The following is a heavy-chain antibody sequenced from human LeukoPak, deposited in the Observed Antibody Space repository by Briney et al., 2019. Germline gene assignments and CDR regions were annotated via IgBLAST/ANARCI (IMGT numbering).Heavy chain of an antibody. V-gene: IGHV4-59*08. CDR2: ISWTGIT. CDR3: ARHPAARHYDY. D-gene: IGHD1-26*01. Sequence: SETLSLTCSVPGGSISSYYWSWIRQPPGKGLEWIAYISWTGITNYNPSLKSRVTILVDTSKNQFSLKLSSVTAADTAVYYCARHPAARHYDYWGQGTLVTVSS. CDR1: GGSISSYY. J-gene: IGHJ4*02.